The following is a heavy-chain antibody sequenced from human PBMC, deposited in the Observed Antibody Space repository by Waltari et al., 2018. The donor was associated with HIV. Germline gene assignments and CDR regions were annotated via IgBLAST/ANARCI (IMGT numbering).Heavy chain of an antibody. Sequence: QVHLQESGPGLVKSSETLSLRCPVSGGSISGSYWSWIRQSAGKGLESIGRVYFNGDTNYNPSFKSRVTMSVDTSKNQFSLKINSMTAADTAVYYCARGPGQASSEAFDFWGQGTFVAVSS. D-gene: IGHD2-21*01. J-gene: IGHJ3*01. V-gene: IGHV4-4*07. CDR3: ARGPGQASSEAFDF. CDR1: GGSISGSY. CDR2: VYFNGDT.